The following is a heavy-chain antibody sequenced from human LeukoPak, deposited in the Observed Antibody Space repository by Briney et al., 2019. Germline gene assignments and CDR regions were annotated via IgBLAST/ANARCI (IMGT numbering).Heavy chain of an antibody. CDR2: INHSGST. D-gene: IGHD6-19*01. J-gene: IGHJ4*02. Sequence: SETLSLTCAVYGGSFSGYYWSWIRQPPGKGLEWIGEINHSGSTNYNPPLKSRVTISVDTSKSQFSLKLSSVTAADTAVYYCARLVKRQWLVFSYFDYWGQGTLVTVSS. V-gene: IGHV4-34*01. CDR1: GGSFSGYY. CDR3: ARLVKRQWLVFSYFDY.